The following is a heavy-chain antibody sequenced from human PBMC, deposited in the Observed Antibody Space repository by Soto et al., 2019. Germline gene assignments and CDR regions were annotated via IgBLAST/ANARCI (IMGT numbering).Heavy chain of an antibody. CDR1: GGSISRGDYS. J-gene: IGHJ5*02. V-gene: IGHV4-30-4*01. Sequence: ASETLSLTCXVSGGSISRGDYSWSWVRQSPGKGLEWIGHIYNSGITYYNPSLKSRVVISIDTSRNQFSLRLNSLTAADRAVYFCARGVTVFGLVSRFWFDPWGQGTVVTAPQ. D-gene: IGHD3-3*01. CDR2: IYNSGIT. CDR3: ARGVTVFGLVSRFWFDP.